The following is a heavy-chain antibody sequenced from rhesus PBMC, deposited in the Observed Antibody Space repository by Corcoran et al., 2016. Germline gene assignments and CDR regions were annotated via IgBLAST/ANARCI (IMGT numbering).Heavy chain of an antibody. CDR3: ASGLNYGAPNFGLDS. CDR2: IGG. CDR1: GDSIISGSA. D-gene: IGHD1-26*01. Sequence: QVQLKESGPGLVKPSETLSLTCTVSGDSIISGSAWSWIRQPPGKGLEWIGYIGGYYHPSHQRRVTISKDTSKNQFSLNRTAVTAADTAVYYCASGLNYGAPNFGLDSWGQGVVVTVSS. J-gene: IGHJ6*01. V-gene: IGHV4-127*01.